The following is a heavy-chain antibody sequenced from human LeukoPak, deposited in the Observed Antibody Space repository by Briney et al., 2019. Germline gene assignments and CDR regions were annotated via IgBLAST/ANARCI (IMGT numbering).Heavy chain of an antibody. D-gene: IGHD6-19*01. V-gene: IGHV3-11*04. Sequence: GGSLRLSWAASGFNLSDYYMSWVRQAPGKGLEWVSYISSSSSVIYYADSVKGRFTISRDNAKNSLFLQMNSLRAEDTAMYYCAGVLEEGSGWPNWFDPWGQGTLVTVSS. CDR1: GFNLSDYY. CDR3: AGVLEEGSGWPNWFDP. CDR2: ISSSSSVI. J-gene: IGHJ5*02.